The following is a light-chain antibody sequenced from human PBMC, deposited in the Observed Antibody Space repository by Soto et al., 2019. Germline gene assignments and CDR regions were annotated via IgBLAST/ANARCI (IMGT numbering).Light chain of an antibody. CDR3: QHYGSSPGT. J-gene: IGKJ1*01. CDR2: GAS. V-gene: IGKV3-20*01. Sequence: EIVLTQFRGTLSLSPGERATLSCRASQSVSNTNLVWYQQKPGQAPRLLIYGASHRATGIPDRFGGTGSGTEFTLTISRLEPEDLAVYYCQHYGSSPGTFGQGTKVEIK. CDR1: QSVSNTN.